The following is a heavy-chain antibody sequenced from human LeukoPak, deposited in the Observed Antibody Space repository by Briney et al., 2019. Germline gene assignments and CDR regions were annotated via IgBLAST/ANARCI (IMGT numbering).Heavy chain of an antibody. CDR2: IYYSGST. Sequence: SETLSLTCTVSGGSISSGGYYWSWIRQHPGKGLEWIVYIYYSGSTYHNPSLKSRVTISVDTSKNQFSLKLSSVTAADTAVYYCARNGITFGGVIVPPDYWGQGTLVTVSS. CDR3: ARNGITFGGVIVPPDY. CDR1: GGSISSGGYY. D-gene: IGHD3-16*02. J-gene: IGHJ4*02. V-gene: IGHV4-31*03.